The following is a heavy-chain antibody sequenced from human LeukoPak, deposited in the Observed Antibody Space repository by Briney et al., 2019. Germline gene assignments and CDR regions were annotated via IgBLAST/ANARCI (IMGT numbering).Heavy chain of an antibody. Sequence: GGSLRLSCAASGFTFSSYAMSWVRQAPGKGLEWVSGISTSGGTTSYADSVKGRFTISRDNPRNTLYMQMNSLRAEDTAVYYCAKEAMIVVAMDAFDIWGQGTMVTVSS. CDR2: ISTSGGTT. J-gene: IGHJ3*02. V-gene: IGHV3-23*01. D-gene: IGHD3-22*01. CDR3: AKEAMIVVAMDAFDI. CDR1: GFTFSSYA.